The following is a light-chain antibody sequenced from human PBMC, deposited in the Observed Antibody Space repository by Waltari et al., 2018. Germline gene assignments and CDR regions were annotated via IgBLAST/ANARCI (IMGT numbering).Light chain of an antibody. Sequence: DIQMTQSPSILSASVGDRVTITCRASQSISTWLAWYQQKPGKAPKLLLYSTSNLETGVPSRFSGSGSGTEFSLTISSLQPDDFATYYCQQYNTYSTYTFGQGTKLEIK. CDR2: STS. J-gene: IGKJ2*01. CDR1: QSISTW. CDR3: QQYNTYSTYT. V-gene: IGKV1-5*03.